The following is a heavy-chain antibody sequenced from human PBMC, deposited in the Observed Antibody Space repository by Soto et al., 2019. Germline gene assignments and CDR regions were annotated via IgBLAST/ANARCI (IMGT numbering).Heavy chain of an antibody. CDR1: GGSISSGGYY. D-gene: IGHD5-12*01. J-gene: IGHJ3*02. CDR3: ARSGEMATIKDAFDI. CDR2: IYYSGST. V-gene: IGHV4-31*03. Sequence: QVQLQESGPGLVKPSQTLSLICTVSGGSISSGGYYWSWIRQHPGKGLEWIGYIYYSGSTYYNPSLKSRVTISVDTSKNQFSLKLSSVTAADTAVYYCARSGEMATIKDAFDIWGQGTMVTVSS.